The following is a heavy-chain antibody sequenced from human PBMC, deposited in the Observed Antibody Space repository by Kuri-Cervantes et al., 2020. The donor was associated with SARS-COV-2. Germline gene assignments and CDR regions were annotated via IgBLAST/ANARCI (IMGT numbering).Heavy chain of an antibody. CDR2: IIPIFGTA. V-gene: IGHV1-69*06. Sequence: SVKVSCKASGGTFSSYAISWVRQAPGQGLEWMGGIIPIFGTANYAHKFQGRVTITADKSTSTAYMELSSLRSEDTAVYYCARGAAAGSFDYWGQGTLVTVSS. CDR3: ARGAAAGSFDY. J-gene: IGHJ4*02. D-gene: IGHD6-13*01. CDR1: GGTFSSYA.